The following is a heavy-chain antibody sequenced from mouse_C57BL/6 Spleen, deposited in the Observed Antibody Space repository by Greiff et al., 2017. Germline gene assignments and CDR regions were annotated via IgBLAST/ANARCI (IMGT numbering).Heavy chain of an antibody. CDR1: GFTFSDYG. J-gene: IGHJ2*01. Sequence: EVKLVESGGGLVKPGGSLKLSCAASGFTFSDYGMHWVRQAPEKGLEWVAYISSGSSTNYYADTVKGRFTISRDYAKNTLFLQMTSLRSEDTAMYYCAKDYGSSYFLFDYWGQGTTLTVSS. D-gene: IGHD1-1*01. V-gene: IGHV5-17*01. CDR3: AKDYGSSYFLFDY. CDR2: ISSGSSTN.